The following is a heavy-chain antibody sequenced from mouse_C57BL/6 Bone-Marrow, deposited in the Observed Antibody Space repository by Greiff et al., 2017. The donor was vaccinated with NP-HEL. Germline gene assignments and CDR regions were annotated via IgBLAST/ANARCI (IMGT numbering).Heavy chain of an antibody. V-gene: IGHV1-82*01. D-gene: IGHD1-1*01. CDR2: LYPGDGDT. Sequence: QVQLQQSGPELVKPGASVKISCKASGYAFSSSWLNWVKQRPGKGLEWIGRLYPGDGDTNYNGKFKGKATLTADKSSSTAYMQLSSLTSEDSAVYFCARSGIKAVVYFDVWGTGTTVTVSS. CDR1: GYAFSSSW. CDR3: ARSGIKAVVYFDV. J-gene: IGHJ1*03.